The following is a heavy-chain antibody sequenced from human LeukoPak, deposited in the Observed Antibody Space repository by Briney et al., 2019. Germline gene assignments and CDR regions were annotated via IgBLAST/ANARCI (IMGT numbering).Heavy chain of an antibody. CDR3: ARAPPHYDFWSGYQYYFDY. V-gene: IGHV4-59*01. CDR2: IYYSGST. J-gene: IGHJ4*02. CDR1: GGSISSYY. Sequence: SETLSLTCTVSGGSISSYYWSWIRQPPGKGLEWIGYIYYSGSTNYNPSLKSRVTIPVDTSKNQFSLKLSSVTTADTAVSYCARAPPHYDFWSGYQYYFDYWGQGTLVTVSS. D-gene: IGHD3-3*01.